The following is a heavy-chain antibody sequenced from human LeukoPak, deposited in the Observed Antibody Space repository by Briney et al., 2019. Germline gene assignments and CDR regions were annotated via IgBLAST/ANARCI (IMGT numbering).Heavy chain of an antibody. D-gene: IGHD4-17*01. CDR2: ISYDESNK. J-gene: IGHJ4*02. CDR1: GFIFSSYG. Sequence: PGGSLRLSCAVSGFIFSSYGMHWVRQAPGKGLEWVAAISYDESNKYYAESVKGRFTISRDNSKNAVYLQMNSLRADDTAVYFCAKRTTVTKGYFDFWGQGTLVTVSS. V-gene: IGHV3-30*18. CDR3: AKRTTVTKGYFDF.